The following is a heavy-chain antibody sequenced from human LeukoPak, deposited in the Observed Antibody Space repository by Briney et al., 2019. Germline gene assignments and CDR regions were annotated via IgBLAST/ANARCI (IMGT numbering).Heavy chain of an antibody. D-gene: IGHD3-22*01. Sequence: SETLSLTCTVSGGSISSYSWSWIRQPAGKGLEWIGHIYSSGSTNYNPSLKSRVTMSVDTSKNQFSLKLSSVTAADTAVYYCARRAGDYSHPYDYWGQGTLVTVSS. CDR3: ARRAGDYSHPYDY. V-gene: IGHV4-4*07. CDR1: GGSISSYS. J-gene: IGHJ4*02. CDR2: IYSSGST.